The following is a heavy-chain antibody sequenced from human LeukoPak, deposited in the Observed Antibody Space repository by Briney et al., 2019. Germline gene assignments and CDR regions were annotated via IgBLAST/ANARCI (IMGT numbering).Heavy chain of an antibody. J-gene: IGHJ4*02. CDR3: ARARNEILAGYYSFDY. V-gene: IGHV4-39*07. Sequence: SETLSLTCTVSGVSISSTSYCWGWIRQPPGKGLEWIGSIYYSGRTYYNPSLKSRVTISGDKSKNQFSLRLSSVTAADTAVYYCARARNEILAGYYSFDYWGQGTLVTVSS. D-gene: IGHD3-9*01. CDR1: GVSISSTSYC. CDR2: IYYSGRT.